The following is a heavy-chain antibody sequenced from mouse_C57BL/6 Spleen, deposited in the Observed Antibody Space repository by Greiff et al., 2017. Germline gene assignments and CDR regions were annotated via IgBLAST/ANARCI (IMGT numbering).Heavy chain of an antibody. D-gene: IGHD2-3*01. CDR2: IYPRSGNT. V-gene: IGHV1-81*01. CDR1: GYTFTSYG. J-gene: IGHJ3*01. CDR3: ARESDGYYNMAY. Sequence: VQLQQSGAELARPGASVKLSCKASGYTFTSYGISWVKQRTGQGLEWIGEIYPRSGNTYYNEKFKGKATLTADKSSSTAYMELRSLTSEDSAVYFCARESDGYYNMAYWGQGTLVTVSA.